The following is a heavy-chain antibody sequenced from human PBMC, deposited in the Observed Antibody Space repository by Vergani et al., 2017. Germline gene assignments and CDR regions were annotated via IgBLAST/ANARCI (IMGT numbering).Heavy chain of an antibody. CDR3: AKHFRGWGIDY. Sequence: EVQLVESGGGLVQPGGSLRVSCAASGFSFSDYWMSWVRQAPGKGPEWVANIKEDGSEKYYVDSVNGRFTISRDNTKNSLSLQLSSLRAEDTAMYYCAKHFRGWGIDYWGQGTQVIVSS. D-gene: IGHD3-16*01. V-gene: IGHV3-7*01. CDR1: GFSFSDYW. CDR2: IKEDGSEK. J-gene: IGHJ4*02.